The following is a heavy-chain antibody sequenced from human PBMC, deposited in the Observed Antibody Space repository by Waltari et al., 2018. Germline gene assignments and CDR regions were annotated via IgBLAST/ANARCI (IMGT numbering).Heavy chain of an antibody. Sequence: EVQLVESGGGLIQPGGSLRLSCAASGFTVSSNYMSWVRQAPGKGLEWVSGIYSGGSTYYADSVKGRFTIARDNSKNTLYLQMNSLRAEDTAVYYCARDSLYCTNGVCYTHWGQGTLVTVSS. CDR2: IYSGGST. CDR1: GFTVSSNY. V-gene: IGHV3-53*01. CDR3: ARDSLYCTNGVCYTH. D-gene: IGHD2-8*01. J-gene: IGHJ4*02.